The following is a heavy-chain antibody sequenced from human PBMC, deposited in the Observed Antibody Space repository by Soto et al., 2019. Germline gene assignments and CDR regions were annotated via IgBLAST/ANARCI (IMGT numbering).Heavy chain of an antibody. CDR1: GYSFTSYW. D-gene: IGHD3-10*01. Sequence: PGESLKISCKGSGYSFTSYWIGWVRQMPGKGLEWMGIIYPGDSDTTYSPSFQGQVTISADKSISTAYLQWSSLKASDTAMYYCARPGRLGSGRYYYYGMDVWGQGTTVTVSS. CDR2: IYPGDSDT. CDR3: ARPGRLGSGRYYYYGMDV. J-gene: IGHJ6*02. V-gene: IGHV5-51*01.